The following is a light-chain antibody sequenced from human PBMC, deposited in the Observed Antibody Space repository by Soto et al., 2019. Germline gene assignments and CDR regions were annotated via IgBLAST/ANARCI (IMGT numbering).Light chain of an antibody. Sequence: QSVLTQPPSVSAAPGQKVTISCSGGSSSIGNNYVSWYQRLPGTAPKLLIYDNDQRPSGIPDRFSGSKSGTSATLGITGLQAGDEADYYCATWDSSLGGGAYLFGTGTKLTVL. V-gene: IGLV1-51*01. CDR3: ATWDSSLGGGAYL. CDR2: DND. J-gene: IGLJ1*01. CDR1: SSSIGNNY.